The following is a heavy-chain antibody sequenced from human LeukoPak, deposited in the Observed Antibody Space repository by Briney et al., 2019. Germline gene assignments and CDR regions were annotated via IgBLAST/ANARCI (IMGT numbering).Heavy chain of an antibody. CDR3: ARDLGCSTSSCRYNWFDP. D-gene: IGHD2-2*01. Sequence: PGGSLRLSCAASGFTFSNYAMTWVRQAPGEGLEWVAFISQSGGRSTDYADSVRGRFTISRENSEDTLYPQMNSLRAEDTAVYHCARDLGCSTSSCRYNWFDPWGQGTLVTVSS. CDR2: ISQSGGRST. V-gene: IGHV3-23*01. J-gene: IGHJ5*02. CDR1: GFTFSNYA.